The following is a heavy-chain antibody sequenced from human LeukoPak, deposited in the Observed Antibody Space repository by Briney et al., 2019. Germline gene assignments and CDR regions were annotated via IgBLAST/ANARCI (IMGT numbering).Heavy chain of an antibody. CDR2: IYPGDSDT. CDR1: GYSFASYW. CDR3: ARGYCSSTSCYAGRAFAI. J-gene: IGHJ3*02. Sequence: GESLKISCKGSGYSFASYWIGWVRQMPGKGLEWMGSIYPGDSDTRDSPSFQGQVTISADKSISTAYVQWSSLKASDTAMYSCARGYCSSTSCYAGRAFAIWGQGTMVTVS. D-gene: IGHD2-2*01. V-gene: IGHV5-51*01.